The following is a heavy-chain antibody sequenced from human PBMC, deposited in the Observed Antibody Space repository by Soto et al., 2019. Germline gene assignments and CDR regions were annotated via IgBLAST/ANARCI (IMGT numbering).Heavy chain of an antibody. D-gene: IGHD3-16*01. CDR2: ISASGGST. J-gene: IGHJ6*02. V-gene: IGHV3-23*01. CDR3: AKVVRPFLVWEGLDV. CDR1: GFTFSSYA. Sequence: EVQLLESGGGLVQPGGSLRLSCAASGFTFSSYAMSWVRQAPGKGLEWVSGISASGGSTYHADSAMGRFTISRDNSKNTLYLQVSSLSAEDRALYYCAKVVRPFLVWEGLDVWGQGTTVTLS.